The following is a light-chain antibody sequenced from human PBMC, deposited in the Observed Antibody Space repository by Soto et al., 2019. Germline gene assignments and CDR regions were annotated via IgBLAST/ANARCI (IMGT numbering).Light chain of an antibody. Sequence: EIVLTQSPGTLSLSPGERATLSCRASQSISSSYLAWYQQKPGQAPRLLIYGASSRSTGIPDRFRGSGSGTDFTLTISRLEPEDFAVYYCQHYGSSPTFGQGTKV. V-gene: IGKV3-20*01. CDR3: QHYGSSPT. CDR1: QSISSSY. J-gene: IGKJ1*01. CDR2: GAS.